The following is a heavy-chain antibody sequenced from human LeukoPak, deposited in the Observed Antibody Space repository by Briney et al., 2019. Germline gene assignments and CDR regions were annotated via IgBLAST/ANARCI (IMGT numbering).Heavy chain of an antibody. Sequence: PSETLSLTCTVSGXSVSSAIYYWSWIRQPPGKGLEWIGHIYSSGSTDCNPSLKSRVTISVDTSKNQFSLKLSSVTAADTAVYYCAREGIAAARTYMDVWGQGTTVTVSS. V-gene: IGHV4-61*01. J-gene: IGHJ6*02. D-gene: IGHD6-13*01. CDR2: IYSSGST. CDR3: AREGIAAARTYMDV. CDR1: GXSVSSAIYY.